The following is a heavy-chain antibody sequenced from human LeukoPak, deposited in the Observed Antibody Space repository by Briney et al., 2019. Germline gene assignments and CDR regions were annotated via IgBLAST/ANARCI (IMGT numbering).Heavy chain of an antibody. J-gene: IGHJ6*02. CDR1: GFTFSSYV. Sequence: PGGSLRLSCAASGFTFSSYVMIWVRQAPGKGLEWVSEISGSGGSTYYADSVKGRFTISRDNAKNTLYLQMNSLRAEDTAVYYCAKLNSNYFYYGMDVWGRGTTVTVSS. CDR3: AKLNSNYFYYGMDV. V-gene: IGHV3-23*01. CDR2: ISGSGGST. D-gene: IGHD4-11*01.